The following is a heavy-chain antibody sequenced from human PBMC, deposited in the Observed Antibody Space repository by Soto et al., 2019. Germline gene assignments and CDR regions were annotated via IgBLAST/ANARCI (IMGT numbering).Heavy chain of an antibody. Sequence: SETLSLTCTVSGGSISSYYWSWIRQPPGKGLEWIGYIYYSGSTNYNPSLKSRVTISVDTSKNQFSLKLSSVTAADTAVYYCARYTAHDYSNYGFDYWGQGTLVTVSS. V-gene: IGHV4-59*08. J-gene: IGHJ4*02. CDR3: ARYTAHDYSNYGFDY. CDR2: IYYSGST. CDR1: GGSISSYY. D-gene: IGHD4-4*01.